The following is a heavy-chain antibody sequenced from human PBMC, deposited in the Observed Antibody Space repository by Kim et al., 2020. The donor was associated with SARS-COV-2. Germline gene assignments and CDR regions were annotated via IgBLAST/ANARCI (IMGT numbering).Heavy chain of an antibody. V-gene: IGHV3-23*01. CDR3: AKASSRGAYLTYFDY. CDR2: ISGSGAPT. Sequence: GGSLRLSCAASGFTFNNYAMSWVRQARGKGLEWVSTISGSGAPTYYADSVKGRFTISTDDSKNTLHLQMNSLRAEDTAVYYCAKASSRGAYLTYFDYWGPGTLVTVSS. CDR1: GFTFNNYA. J-gene: IGHJ4*02. D-gene: IGHD1-26*01.